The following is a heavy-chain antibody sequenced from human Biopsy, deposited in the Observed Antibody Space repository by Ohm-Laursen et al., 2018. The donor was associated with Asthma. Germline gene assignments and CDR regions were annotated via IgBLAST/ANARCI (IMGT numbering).Heavy chain of an antibody. CDR2: VYYSGGP. CDR1: GGSINNFY. CDR3: ARLADCSGGACYSYGWFDP. D-gene: IGHD2-15*01. Sequence: GTLSLTCTVSGGSINNFYWSWIRQPPGKGLESIGHVYYSGGPNYNPSLKSRVTMSLDTSKNQFSLRLTSVTPADTAVYYCARLADCSGGACYSYGWFDPWGQGTRVTVSS. V-gene: IGHV4-59*01. J-gene: IGHJ5*02.